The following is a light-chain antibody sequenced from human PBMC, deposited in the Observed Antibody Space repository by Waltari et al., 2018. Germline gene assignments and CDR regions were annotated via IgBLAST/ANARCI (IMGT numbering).Light chain of an antibody. CDR2: VAS. Sequence: ILITQSPATLSVSPGERAPLACRASPGVSSHLAWYQQKPGQAPRPLIYVASTRATGIPARFSGSGSGTEFTLTISILQSEDVAVYYCQQYNNWPPGTFGQGTKLEIK. J-gene: IGKJ2*02. CDR1: PGVSSH. V-gene: IGKV3-15*01. CDR3: QQYNNWPPGT.